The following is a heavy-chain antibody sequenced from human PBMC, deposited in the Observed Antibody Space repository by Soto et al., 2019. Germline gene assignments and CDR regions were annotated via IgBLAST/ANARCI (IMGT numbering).Heavy chain of an antibody. CDR1: GFTFSTYS. CDR2: ISSSSTI. Sequence: GGSLRLSCAASGFTFSTYSINWVRQAPGKGLEWVSYISSSSTIYYADSVRGRFTISRDNAKNSLYLQMDSLRAEDTAVYYCATSKGNFDQWGQGTLVTVSS. CDR3: ATSKGNFDQ. D-gene: IGHD3-10*01. J-gene: IGHJ4*02. V-gene: IGHV3-48*01.